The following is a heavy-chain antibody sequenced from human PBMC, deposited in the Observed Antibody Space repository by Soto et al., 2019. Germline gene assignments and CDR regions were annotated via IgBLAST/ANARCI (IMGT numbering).Heavy chain of an antibody. J-gene: IGHJ4*02. CDR3: AKDDLPLAGLGGGFDY. V-gene: IGHV3-23*01. Sequence: EVQLLESGGGLVQPGGSLRLSCAASGFTFSSYAMSWVRQAPGKGLEWVSAISGSGGSTYYADSVKGRFTISRDNSKNTLYLPMNSLRAEDTAVYYCAKDDLPLAGLGGGFDYWGQGTLVTVSS. CDR2: ISGSGGST. D-gene: IGHD3-16*01. CDR1: GFTFSSYA.